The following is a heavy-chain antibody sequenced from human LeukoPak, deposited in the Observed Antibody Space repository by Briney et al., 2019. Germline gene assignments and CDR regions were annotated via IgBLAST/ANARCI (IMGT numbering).Heavy chain of an antibody. Sequence: PGGSLRLSCAASGFTFSSYSMNWVRQAPGRGLEWVSSISSSSSYIYYADSVKGRFTISRDNAKNSLYLQMNSLRAEDTAVYYCARDVADDSEDYYYYMDVWGKGTTVTVSS. J-gene: IGHJ6*03. CDR1: GFTFSSYS. CDR2: ISSSSSYI. D-gene: IGHD2-15*01. CDR3: ARDVADDSEDYYYYMDV. V-gene: IGHV3-21*01.